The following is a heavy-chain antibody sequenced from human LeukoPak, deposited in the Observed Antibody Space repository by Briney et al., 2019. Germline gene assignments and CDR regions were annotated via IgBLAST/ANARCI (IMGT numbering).Heavy chain of an antibody. CDR1: GGSISSYY. CDR3: ARGAQTYNYYDSSAYYLALDY. V-gene: IGHV4-39*07. D-gene: IGHD3-22*01. CDR2: IYYSGST. Sequence: SETLSLTCTVSGGSISSYYWGWIRQPPGKGLEWIGSIYYSGSTYYNPSLKSRVTLSVDTSKNQFSLKLSSVTAADTAVYYCARGAQTYNYYDSSAYYLALDYWGQGTLVTVSS. J-gene: IGHJ4*02.